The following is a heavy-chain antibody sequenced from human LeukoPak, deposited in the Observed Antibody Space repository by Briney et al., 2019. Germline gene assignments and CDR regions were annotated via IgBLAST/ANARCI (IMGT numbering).Heavy chain of an antibody. V-gene: IGHV3-73*01. CDR3: TTRLAAADY. D-gene: IGHD6-13*01. CDR1: GFTFSGSA. Sequence: GGSLRLSCAASGFTFSGSAMHWARQASGQGLKWVGRIRSKANSYATAYAASVKGRLTISRDDSKNTAYLQMNSLKTEDTAVYYCTTRLAAADYWGQGTLVTVSS. CDR2: IRSKANSYAT. J-gene: IGHJ4*02.